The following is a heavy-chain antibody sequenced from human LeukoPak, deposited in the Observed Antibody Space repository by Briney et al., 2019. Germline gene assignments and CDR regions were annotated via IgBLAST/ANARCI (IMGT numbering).Heavy chain of an antibody. Sequence: GGSLRLSCAASGFTFSSYGMHWVRQAPGKGLEWVAVISYDGSNKYYADSVKGRFTISRDNSKNTLYLQMNSLRAEDTAVYYCARALPDTAMVGLIDYYYYYMDVWGKGTTVTVSS. CDR2: ISYDGSNK. J-gene: IGHJ6*03. CDR1: GFTFSSYG. V-gene: IGHV3-30*03. D-gene: IGHD5-18*01. CDR3: ARALPDTAMVGLIDYYYYYMDV.